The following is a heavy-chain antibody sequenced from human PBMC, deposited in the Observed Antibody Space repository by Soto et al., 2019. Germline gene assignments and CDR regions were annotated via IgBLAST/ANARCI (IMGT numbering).Heavy chain of an antibody. Sequence: QVQLVQSGAEVKKPGASVKVSCKASGYTFTSYGISWVRQAPGQGLEWMGGIIPFFKATNYAQKFQGRVTITADDSTGTAYMDLYSLRSEDTAVYYCARDVPLNYYDGTFSYYAMDVWGQGTTVTVSS. CDR1: GYTFTSYG. V-gene: IGHV1-69*13. CDR3: ARDVPLNYYDGTFSYYAMDV. D-gene: IGHD3-16*01. CDR2: IIPFFKAT. J-gene: IGHJ6*02.